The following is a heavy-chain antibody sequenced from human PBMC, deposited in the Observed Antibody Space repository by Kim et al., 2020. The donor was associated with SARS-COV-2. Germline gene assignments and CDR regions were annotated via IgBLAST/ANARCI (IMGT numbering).Heavy chain of an antibody. CDR3: ASGRVIRRWLQLGAFDI. Sequence: ASVKVSCKASGYTFTSYYMHWVRQAPGQGLEWMGIINPSGGSTSYAQKFQGRVTMTRDTSTSTVYMELSSLRSEETAVYYCASGRVIRRWLQLGAFDIWGQGTMVTVSS. CDR2: INPSGGST. D-gene: IGHD5-12*01. CDR1: GYTFTSYY. V-gene: IGHV1-46*01. J-gene: IGHJ3*02.